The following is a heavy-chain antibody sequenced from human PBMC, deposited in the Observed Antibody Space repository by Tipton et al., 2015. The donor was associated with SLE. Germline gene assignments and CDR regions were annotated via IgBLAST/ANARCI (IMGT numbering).Heavy chain of an antibody. D-gene: IGHD1-26*01. CDR1: GGSFSGYY. J-gene: IGHJ4*02. CDR2: INHSGGT. Sequence: TLSLTCAVYGGSFSGYYWTWIRQSPGKGLEWIGEINHSGGTGYNPSLRSRVTKSVDTSKNQFSLSLNSVTAADTAVYFCARQSSGSYFVWGQGTLVTVSS. V-gene: IGHV4-34*01. CDR3: ARQSSGSYFV.